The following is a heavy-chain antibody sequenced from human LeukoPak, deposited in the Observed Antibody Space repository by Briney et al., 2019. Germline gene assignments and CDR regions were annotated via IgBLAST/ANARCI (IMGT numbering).Heavy chain of an antibody. V-gene: IGHV4-59*08. CDR1: GGSISSYY. J-gene: IGHJ4*02. D-gene: IGHD3-22*01. Sequence: PSETLSLTCTVSGGSISSYYRSWIRQPPGKGLEWIGYIYYSGSTNYNPSLKSRVTISVDTSKNQFSLKLSSVTAADTAVYYCARINDSSGYAYYFDYWGQGTLVTVSS. CDR3: ARINDSSGYAYYFDY. CDR2: IYYSGST.